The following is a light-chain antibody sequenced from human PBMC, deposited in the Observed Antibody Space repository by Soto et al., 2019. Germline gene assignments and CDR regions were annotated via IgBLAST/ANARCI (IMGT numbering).Light chain of an antibody. V-gene: IGKV1-5*03. CDR3: QQYETFSGT. CDR2: KAS. J-gene: IGKJ1*01. CDR1: QSISSW. Sequence: DIQMTQSPSTLSASVGDRVTITCRASQSISSWLAWYQQKPGKAPKLLIYKASSLESGVPSRFSGSGSGTKFTLTIASPQPDDFATYYCQQYETFSGTFGPGTKVDIK.